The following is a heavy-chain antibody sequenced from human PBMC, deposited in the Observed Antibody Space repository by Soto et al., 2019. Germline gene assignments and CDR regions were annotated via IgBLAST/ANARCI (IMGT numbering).Heavy chain of an antibody. Sequence: SETLSLTCTVSGGSISSGGYYWSWIRQHPGKGLEWIGYIYYSGSTYYNPSLKSRVTISVDTSKNQFSVKLSSVTAADTAVYYCARTRITGASPLGHWGQGTLATVSS. CDR2: IYYSGST. J-gene: IGHJ4*02. V-gene: IGHV4-31*03. D-gene: IGHD1-20*01. CDR3: ARTRITGASPLGH. CDR1: GGSISSGGYY.